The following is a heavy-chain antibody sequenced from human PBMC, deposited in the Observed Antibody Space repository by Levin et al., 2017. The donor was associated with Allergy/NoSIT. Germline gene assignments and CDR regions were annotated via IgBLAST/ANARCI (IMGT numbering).Heavy chain of an antibody. J-gene: IGHJ4*02. D-gene: IGHD2-8*01. CDR3: ARGGVPDY. V-gene: IGHV3-21*01. CDR2: ISTSSNYI. Sequence: ETLSLTCAVSGFTFSDYSMNWVRQAPGKGLEWVSSISTSSNYIYYADSVRGRFTISRDNAKNSLYLQMNSLRAEDTAVYYCARGGVPDYWGQGALVTVSS. CDR1: GFTFSDYS.